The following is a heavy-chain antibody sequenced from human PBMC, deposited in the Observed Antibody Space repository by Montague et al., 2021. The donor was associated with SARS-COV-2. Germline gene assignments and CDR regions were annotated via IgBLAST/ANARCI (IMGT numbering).Heavy chain of an antibody. V-gene: IGHV3-21*01. CDR2: ISSSSSYI. CDR3: ARAGTYYDILTGYAELGYFDY. J-gene: IGHJ4*02. Sequence: SLRLSCAASGFTFSRYSMNWVRQAPGKGLEWVSSISSSSSYIYYXXSLKVLFTISRDNAKNPLYLQMNSLRAEDTAVYYCARAGTYYDILTGYAELGYFDYWGQGTLVTVSS. D-gene: IGHD3-9*01. CDR1: GFTFSRYS.